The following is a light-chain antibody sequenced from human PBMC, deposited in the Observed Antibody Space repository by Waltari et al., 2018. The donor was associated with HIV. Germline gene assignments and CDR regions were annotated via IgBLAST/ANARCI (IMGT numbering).Light chain of an antibody. CDR2: GVN. CDR3: SSYAGPNHLL. CDR1: SRDVGAYNF. J-gene: IGLJ2*01. V-gene: IGLV2-8*01. Sequence: QSALTQPPSASGSPGQSVTFSCTGTSRDVGAYNFVSWYQQHPGKAPKLIIYGVNQRPSGVPDCFSGSKSGNTASLTVSGLQADDEADYYCSSYAGPNHLLFGGGTKLTVL.